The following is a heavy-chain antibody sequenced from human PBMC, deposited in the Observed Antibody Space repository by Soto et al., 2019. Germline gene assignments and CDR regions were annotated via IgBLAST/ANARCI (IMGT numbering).Heavy chain of an antibody. CDR3: ARVGIAVANYWFDP. D-gene: IGHD6-19*01. J-gene: IGHJ5*02. Sequence: SETLSLTCTVSGGSISSYYWSWIRQPPGKGLEWIGYTYYSGSTNYNPSLKSRVTISVDTSKNQFSLKLSAVTATDTAVYYCARVGIAVANYWFDPWGQGTLVTVSS. V-gene: IGHV4-59*01. CDR1: GGSISSYY. CDR2: TYYSGST.